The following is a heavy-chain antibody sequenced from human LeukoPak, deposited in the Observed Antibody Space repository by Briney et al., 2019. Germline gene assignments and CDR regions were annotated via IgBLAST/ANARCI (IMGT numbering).Heavy chain of an antibody. Sequence: SETLSLTCAVYGGSFSGYYWSWIRQPPGKGLEWIGEINHSGSTNYNPSLKSRVTISVDTSKNQFSPKLSSVTAADTAVYYCASHEYSSSSHDYWGQGTLVTVSS. CDR2: INHSGST. CDR1: GGSFSGYY. V-gene: IGHV4-34*01. CDR3: ASHEYSSSSHDY. D-gene: IGHD6-6*01. J-gene: IGHJ4*02.